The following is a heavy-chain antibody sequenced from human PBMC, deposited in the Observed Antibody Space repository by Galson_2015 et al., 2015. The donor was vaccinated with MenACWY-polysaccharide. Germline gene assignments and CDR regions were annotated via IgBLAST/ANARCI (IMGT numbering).Heavy chain of an antibody. J-gene: IGHJ4*02. V-gene: IGHV3-7*01. CDR1: GFTFSNFW. CDR3: ARERWVRGVFFDQ. CDR2: VKQAGREK. D-gene: IGHD3-10*01. Sequence: SLRISCAASGFTFSNFWMSWVRQAPGEELEWVASVKQAGREKYLVDSVKGRFTISRDTAENSLFLQMNSLRAEDTAVYYCARERWVRGVFFDQWGQGTLVTVSS.